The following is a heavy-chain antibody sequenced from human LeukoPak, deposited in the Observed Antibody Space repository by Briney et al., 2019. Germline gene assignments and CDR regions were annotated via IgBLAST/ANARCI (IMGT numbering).Heavy chain of an antibody. Sequence: GASVKVSCKASGYTFTGYYMHWVRQAPGQGLEWMGWINPNSGGTNYAQKFQGRVTMTRDTSISTAYMELSRLRSDDTAVYYCARVRFGGWSRPADYWGQGTLVTVPS. CDR3: ARVRFGGWSRPADY. J-gene: IGHJ4*02. V-gene: IGHV1-2*02. CDR1: GYTFTGYY. D-gene: IGHD6-19*01. CDR2: INPNSGGT.